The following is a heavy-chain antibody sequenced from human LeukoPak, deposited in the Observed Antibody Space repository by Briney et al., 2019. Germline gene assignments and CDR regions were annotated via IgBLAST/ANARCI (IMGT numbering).Heavy chain of an antibody. J-gene: IGHJ4*02. V-gene: IGHV3-30-3*01. CDR1: AFTFSNYT. CDR2: ISYDGSNK. Sequence: GGSLRLSCAATAFTFSNYTMHWVRQAPGKGLEWVAVISYDGSNKYYADSVKGRFTISRDNSKNTLYLQMNSLKGEDTAVYYCARIPRTWLRFPYFDYWGQGTLVTVSS. CDR3: ARIPRTWLRFPYFDY. D-gene: IGHD5-12*01.